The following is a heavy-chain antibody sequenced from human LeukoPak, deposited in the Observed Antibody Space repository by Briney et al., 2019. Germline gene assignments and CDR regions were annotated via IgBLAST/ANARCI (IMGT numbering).Heavy chain of an antibody. CDR2: IKSKAHGGTT. V-gene: IGHV3-15*01. CDR3: TTDRGITPRPIFDS. D-gene: IGHD6-6*01. Sequence: GGSLRLSCAASGFPFSNAYMSWARRAPGKGLEWVGRIKSKAHGGTTDFPAPVKGRFTISRDDSKATLYLQMNSLKTEDTAVYYCTTDRGITPRPIFDSWGQGTLVTVSS. J-gene: IGHJ4*02. CDR1: GFPFSNAY.